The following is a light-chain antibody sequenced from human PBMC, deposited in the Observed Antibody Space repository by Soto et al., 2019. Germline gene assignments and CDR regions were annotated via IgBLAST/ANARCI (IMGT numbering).Light chain of an antibody. CDR1: RRDVGGYNY. CDR2: EVN. CDR3: SSYSSSSTLWV. V-gene: IGLV2-14*01. J-gene: IGLJ3*02. Sequence: QSALTQPASVSGSPGQSITISCTGTRRDVGGYNYVSWYQQHPGKAPKLMIYEVNNRPSGVSNRFSGSKSGNTASLTISGLQAEDEADYYCSSYSSSSTLWVFGGGTKVTVL.